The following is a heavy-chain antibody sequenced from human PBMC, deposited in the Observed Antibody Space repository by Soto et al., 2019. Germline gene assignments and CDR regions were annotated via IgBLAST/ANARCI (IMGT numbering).Heavy chain of an antibody. CDR2: ISYDGSNK. CDR3: AKSRELADSSGYYHPSWSADAFDI. J-gene: IGHJ3*02. Sequence: QVQLVESGGGVVQPGRSLILSCAASGFAFSSYGMHWLRQAPGKGLEWVAVISYDGSNKYYADSVKGRFTISRDNSKNTLYLQMNSLRAEDTAVYYCAKSRELADSSGYYHPSWSADAFDIWGQGTMVTVSS. D-gene: IGHD3-22*01. CDR1: GFAFSSYG. V-gene: IGHV3-30*18.